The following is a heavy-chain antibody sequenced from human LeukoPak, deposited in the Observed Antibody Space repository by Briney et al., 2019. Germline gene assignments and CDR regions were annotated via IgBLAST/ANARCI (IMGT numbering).Heavy chain of an antibody. CDR2: ISFSSSYI. J-gene: IGHJ4*02. Sequence: PGGSLRLSCAASGFNLSSDSMNWVRQAPGKGLEWVSSISFSSSYIYYADSVKGRFTISRDNAKNSLYLQMNSLRAEDTAVYYCAREPNSPFDYWGQGTLVTVSS. CDR1: GFNLSSDS. CDR3: AREPNSPFDY. V-gene: IGHV3-21*01.